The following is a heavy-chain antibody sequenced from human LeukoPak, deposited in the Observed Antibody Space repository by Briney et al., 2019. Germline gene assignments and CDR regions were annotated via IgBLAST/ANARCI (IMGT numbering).Heavy chain of an antibody. D-gene: IGHD6-13*01. J-gene: IGHJ4*02. CDR2: IYYSGTA. V-gene: IGHV4-39*07. Sequence: PSETLSLTCTVSGGSISSSSYYWGWIRQPPGKGLEWIGSIYYSGTAYYNRSLKSRVTISVDTSKNQFSLRLSSVTAADTAVYYCARVTGYMTEDYFDYWGQGTLITVSS. CDR3: ARVTGYMTEDYFDY. CDR1: GGSISSSSYY.